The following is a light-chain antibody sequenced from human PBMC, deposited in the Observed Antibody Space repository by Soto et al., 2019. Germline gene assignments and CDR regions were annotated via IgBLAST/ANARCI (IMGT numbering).Light chain of an antibody. Sequence: EIVLTQSPATQSLSVGERATLSCGASQRIDSNYVAWYQQKPGLAPRLLIYDASSRASGIPDRFSGSGSGTDFTLTISRLEPEDFAVYYCQQYGSSPFTFGPGTKVDIK. CDR2: DAS. CDR3: QQYGSSPFT. V-gene: IGKV3D-20*01. CDR1: QRIDSNY. J-gene: IGKJ3*01.